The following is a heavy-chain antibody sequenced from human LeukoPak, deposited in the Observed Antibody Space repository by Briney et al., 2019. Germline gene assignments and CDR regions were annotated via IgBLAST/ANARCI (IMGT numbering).Heavy chain of an antibody. Sequence: GSLRLSCAASGFTFSSYSMNWVRQAPGKGLEWVSSISSSSSYIYYADSVKGRFTISRDNAKNSLYLQMNSLRAEDTAVYFCVRVGASVNFDSWSQGTLVTVSS. J-gene: IGHJ4*02. CDR3: VRVGASVNFDS. CDR2: ISSSSSYI. D-gene: IGHD4-17*01. CDR1: GFTFSSYS. V-gene: IGHV3-21*01.